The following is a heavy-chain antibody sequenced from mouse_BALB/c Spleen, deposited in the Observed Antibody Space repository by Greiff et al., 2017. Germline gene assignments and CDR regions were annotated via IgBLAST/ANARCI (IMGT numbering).Heavy chain of an antibody. Sequence: QVQLQQSGAELMKPGASVKISCKATGYTFSSYWIEWVKQRPGHGLEWIGEILPGSGSTNYNEKFKGKATFTADTSSNTAYMQLSSLTSEDSAVYYCARQANWDGYAMDYWGQGTSVTVSS. CDR2: ILPGSGST. CDR1: GYTFSSYW. CDR3: ARQANWDGYAMDY. D-gene: IGHD4-1*01. J-gene: IGHJ4*01. V-gene: IGHV1-9*01.